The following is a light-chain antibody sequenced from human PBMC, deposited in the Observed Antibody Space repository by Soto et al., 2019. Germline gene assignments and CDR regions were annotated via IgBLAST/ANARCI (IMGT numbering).Light chain of an antibody. J-gene: IGKJ1*01. CDR1: QSVRNN. V-gene: IGKV3-15*01. CDR3: QQYNNWPGT. CDR2: GAS. Sequence: ETVMTQSPGTLSVSPGGRASLSCRASQSVRNNLAWYQQKPGQAPRLLIYGASTRATDIPARFSSSGSGTEFTLTISSLQSEDFAVYYCQQYNNWPGTFGQGTKVEIK.